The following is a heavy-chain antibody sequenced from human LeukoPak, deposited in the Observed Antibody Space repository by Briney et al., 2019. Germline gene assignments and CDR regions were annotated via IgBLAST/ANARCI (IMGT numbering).Heavy chain of an antibody. CDR3: AIDLRSEYCSSTSCFHFDY. J-gene: IGHJ4*02. D-gene: IGHD2-2*01. CDR2: ISSSSSTI. V-gene: IGHV3-48*04. CDR1: GFTFSSFS. Sequence: GGSLRLSCAASGFTFSSFSMTWVRQAPGKGLEWVSYISSSSSTIYYADSVKGRFTISRDNAKNSLYLQMNSLRAEDTAVYYCAIDLRSEYCSSTSCFHFDYWGQGTLVTVSS.